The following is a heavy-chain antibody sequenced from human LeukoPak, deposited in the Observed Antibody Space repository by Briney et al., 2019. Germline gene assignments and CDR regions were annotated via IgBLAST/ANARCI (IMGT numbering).Heavy chain of an antibody. CDR1: GFTFSSYS. V-gene: IGHV3-21*01. J-gene: IGHJ3*02. Sequence: GGSLRLSCAASGFTFSSYSMNWVRQAPGKGLEWVSSISSSSSYIYYADSVKGRFTISRDNAKNSLYLQMNSLRAEDTAVYYCARGITMIVVADAFDIWGQGTMVTVSS. CDR3: ARGITMIVVADAFDI. CDR2: ISSSSSYI. D-gene: IGHD3-22*01.